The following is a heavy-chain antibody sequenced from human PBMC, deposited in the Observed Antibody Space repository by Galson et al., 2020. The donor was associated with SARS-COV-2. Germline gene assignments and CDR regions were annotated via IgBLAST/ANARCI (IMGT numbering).Heavy chain of an antibody. V-gene: IGHV4-34*01. CDR2: INHTGST. CDR3: ARGLMIGGSFYGMDV. D-gene: IGHD3-22*01. J-gene: IGHJ6*02. Sequence: PSETLSLTCAVYGGYFSNIYWTWIRQPPEKGLEWIGEINHTGSTNYNPSLKSRITISADTSKNQFSLKVRSVTAADTAVYYCARGLMIGGSFYGMDVWGLGTTVTVSS. CDR1: GGYFSNIY.